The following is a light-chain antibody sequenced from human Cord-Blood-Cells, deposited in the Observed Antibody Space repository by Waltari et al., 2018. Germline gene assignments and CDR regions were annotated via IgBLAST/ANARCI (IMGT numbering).Light chain of an antibody. CDR3: QQYFSTLP. V-gene: IGKV4-1*01. CDR1: QSVLYSSNNKNY. CDR2: WAS. J-gene: IGKJ1*01. Sequence: DIVMTQSPDSLAVSLGERATINCKSSQSVLYSSNNKNYLAWYQQTPGQPPKLIIYWASTRASGVPNRVSRSGSGTYFTLTSSSLQAEAVAVYSWQQYFSTLPFGQGTEVEI.